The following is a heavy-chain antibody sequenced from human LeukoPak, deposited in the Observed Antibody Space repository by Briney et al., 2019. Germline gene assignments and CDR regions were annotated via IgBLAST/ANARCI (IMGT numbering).Heavy chain of an antibody. CDR3: ARGTNGDYPFFDY. D-gene: IGHD4-17*01. V-gene: IGHV4-31*03. CDR1: GGSISSGGYY. Sequence: PSQTLSLTCTVSGGSISSGGYYWSWIRQHPGKGLEWIGYIYYSGSTYYNPSLKSRVTISVDTSKNQFSLKLSSVTAADTAVYYCARGTNGDYPFFDYWGQGTLVTVSS. J-gene: IGHJ4*02. CDR2: IYYSGST.